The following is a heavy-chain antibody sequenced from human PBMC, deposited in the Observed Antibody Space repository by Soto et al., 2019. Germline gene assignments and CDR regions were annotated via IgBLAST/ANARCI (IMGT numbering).Heavy chain of an antibody. J-gene: IGHJ4*02. V-gene: IGHV1-3*01. CDR1: GYTFTGYA. Sequence: QVQLVQSGAEVKKPGASVKVSCKASGYTFTGYAILWVRQAPGQRLEWMGWINAGNGNTKYSQKFQGRVTITRDTSASTADMELSSLRSEDTAVYYCARAQNLEMATPWGQGTLVTVSS. D-gene: IGHD5-12*01. CDR3: ARAQNLEMATP. CDR2: INAGNGNT.